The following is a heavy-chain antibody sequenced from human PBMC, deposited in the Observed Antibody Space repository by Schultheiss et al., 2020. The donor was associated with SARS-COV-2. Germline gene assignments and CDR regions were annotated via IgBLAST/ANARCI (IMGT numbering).Heavy chain of an antibody. Sequence: GGSLRLSCAASGFTFSNYGMHWVRQAPGKGLEWVAVIWYDGSNKYYADSVKGRFTISRDNSKNTLYLQMNSLRAEDTAVYYCAKDADTVTFYYYYGMDVWGQGTTVTVSS. CDR3: AKDADTVTFYYYYGMDV. D-gene: IGHD4-17*01. J-gene: IGHJ6*02. CDR2: IWYDGSNK. V-gene: IGHV3-30*02. CDR1: GFTFSNYG.